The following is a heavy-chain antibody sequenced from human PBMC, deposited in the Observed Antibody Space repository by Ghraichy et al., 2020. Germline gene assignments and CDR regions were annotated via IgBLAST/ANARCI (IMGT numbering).Heavy chain of an antibody. J-gene: IGHJ4*02. CDR2: ISYDGSNK. CDR1: GFTFSSYG. V-gene: IGHV3-30*18. D-gene: IGHD2-2*01. Sequence: GESLNISCAASGFTFSSYGMHWVRQAPGKGLEWVAVISYDGSNKYYADSVKGRFTISRDNSKNTLYLQMNSLRAEDTAVYYCAKDLKLRSSTSCPTQWGQGTLVTVSS. CDR3: AKDLKLRSSTSCPTQ.